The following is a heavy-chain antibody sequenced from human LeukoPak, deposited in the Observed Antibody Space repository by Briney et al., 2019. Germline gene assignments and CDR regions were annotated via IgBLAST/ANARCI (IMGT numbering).Heavy chain of an antibody. CDR3: ARGSTYYDSSGQVPFDY. CDR2: ISSSSSTI. Sequence: GRSLRLSCAASGFTVSSNYMSWVRQAPGKGLEWVSYISSSSSTIYYADSVKGRFTISRDNAKNSLYLQMNSLRAEDTAVYYCARGSTYYDSSGQVPFDYWGQGTLVTVSS. CDR1: GFTVSSNY. J-gene: IGHJ4*02. V-gene: IGHV3-48*01. D-gene: IGHD3-22*01.